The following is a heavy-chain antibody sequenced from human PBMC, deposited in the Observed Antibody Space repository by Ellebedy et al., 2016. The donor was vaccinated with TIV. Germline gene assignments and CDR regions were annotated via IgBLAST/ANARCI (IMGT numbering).Heavy chain of an antibody. CDR2: ISGSGSTT. CDR1: GFTFRSYA. D-gene: IGHD4-17*01. J-gene: IGHJ3*01. V-gene: IGHV3-23*01. Sequence: PGGSLRLSCAVSGFTFRSYAMNWVRQAPGKGLEWVAAISGSGSTTFYADSVKGRFTISRDNSNDTLFLQMNSLRAEDTAVYFCATVGYGDYEPGDPFDLWGQGTMVTVSS. CDR3: ATVGYGDYEPGDPFDL.